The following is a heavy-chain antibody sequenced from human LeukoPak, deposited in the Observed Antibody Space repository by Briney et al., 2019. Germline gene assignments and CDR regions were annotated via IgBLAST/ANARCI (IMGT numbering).Heavy chain of an antibody. V-gene: IGHV3-7*03. D-gene: IGHD1-26*01. J-gene: IGHJ4*02. CDR1: GFTFSTYW. CDR3: ARDKVVGATHFDY. CDR2: IRQDGGAK. Sequence: PGGSLRLSCAASGFTFSTYWMSWVRQAPGKGLEWVANIRQDGGAKYYVNSVEGRFTISRDNAKNSLYLQMNSLRAEDTAVYYCARDKVVGATHFDYWGQGTLVTVSS.